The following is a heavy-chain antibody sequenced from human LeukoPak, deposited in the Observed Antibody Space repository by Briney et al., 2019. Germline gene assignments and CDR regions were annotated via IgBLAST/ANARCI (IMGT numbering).Heavy chain of an antibody. Sequence: GGSLRLSCAASGFTFSTYAMHWVRQAPVKGLEWVAIIPYDGSNKYYADSVKGRFTISRDNSKNTLYLQMNSLRAEDTALYYCARAPHYSNYGPYYYGMDVWGQGTTVTVSS. CDR1: GFTFSTYA. D-gene: IGHD4-11*01. CDR3: ARAPHYSNYGPYYYGMDV. CDR2: IPYDGSNK. J-gene: IGHJ6*02. V-gene: IGHV3-30-3*01.